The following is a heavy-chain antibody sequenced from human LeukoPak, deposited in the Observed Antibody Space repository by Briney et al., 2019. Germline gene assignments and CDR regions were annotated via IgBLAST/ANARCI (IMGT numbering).Heavy chain of an antibody. CDR3: ARENYFYGD. Sequence: SETLSLTCTVSYDSISSGAYYWTWIRQPAERGLEWIGRIYASGSTNYNPSLKSRVTISIDTSKNQFSLKLSSVTAADTAVYYCARENYFYGDWGQGTLVTVSS. CDR1: YDSISSGAYY. CDR2: IYASGST. V-gene: IGHV4-61*02. D-gene: IGHD3-10*01. J-gene: IGHJ4*02.